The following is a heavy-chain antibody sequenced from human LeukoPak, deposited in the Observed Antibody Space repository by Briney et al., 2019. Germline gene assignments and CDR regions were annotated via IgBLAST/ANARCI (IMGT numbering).Heavy chain of an antibody. D-gene: IGHD2-21*01. Sequence: SETLSLTCTVSGGSISRYYWSWIRQPPGKGLEWIGYIYYSGSPNYNPSLESRVTISVDTSKNQFSLKLSSVTAADTAVYYCARRGHMTASGLTYYAMDVWGQGTAVTVSS. CDR3: ARRGHMTASGLTYYAMDV. CDR2: IYYSGSP. CDR1: GGSISRYY. J-gene: IGHJ6*02. V-gene: IGHV4-59*08.